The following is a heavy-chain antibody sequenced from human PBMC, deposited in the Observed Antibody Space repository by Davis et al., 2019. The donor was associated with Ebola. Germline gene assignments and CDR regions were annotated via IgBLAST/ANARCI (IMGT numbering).Heavy chain of an antibody. J-gene: IGHJ4*02. V-gene: IGHV4-39*01. CDR2: IYYSGST. Sequence: SETLSLTCTVSGGSISSSSYYWGWIRQPPGKGLEWIGSIYYSGSTYYNPSLKSRVTISVDTSKNQFSLKLSSVTAADTAVYYCARGYLKYYYDSSGLNYWGQGTLVTVSS. CDR1: GGSISSSSYY. CDR3: ARGYLKYYYDSSGLNY. D-gene: IGHD3-22*01.